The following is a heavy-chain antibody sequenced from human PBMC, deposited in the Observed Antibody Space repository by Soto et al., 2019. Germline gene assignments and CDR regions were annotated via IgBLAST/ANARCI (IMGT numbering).Heavy chain of an antibody. CDR3: AKQGSPAVGDIPYSFDY. V-gene: IGHV3-30*18. Sequence: GGSLRLSCAASGFTLSSYGMHWVRQAPGKGLEWVAVISFHGSNEYYADSVKGRFTISRDNSKNTLYLQMNSLRAEDTAVYYCAKQGSPAVGDIPYSFDYWGQGTLVTFSS. J-gene: IGHJ4*02. CDR1: GFTLSSYG. D-gene: IGHD1-26*01. CDR2: ISFHGSNE.